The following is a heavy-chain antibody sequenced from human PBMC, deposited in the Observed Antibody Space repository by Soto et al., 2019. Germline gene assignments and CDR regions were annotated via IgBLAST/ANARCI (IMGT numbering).Heavy chain of an antibody. J-gene: IGHJ6*02. D-gene: IGHD3-3*01. Sequence: QVQLVQSGAEVKKPGASVKVSCKASGYTFSNYNINWVRQATGQGLGWMGWMNPDSGNTGYGQKFQGRVTMTRNTHISTAYMELTTLRSEDTAVYYCARGRGDTILGGLIIPYGMDVWGQGTTVTVSS. CDR1: GYTFSNYN. CDR3: ARGRGDTILGGLIIPYGMDV. V-gene: IGHV1-8*01. CDR2: MNPDSGNT.